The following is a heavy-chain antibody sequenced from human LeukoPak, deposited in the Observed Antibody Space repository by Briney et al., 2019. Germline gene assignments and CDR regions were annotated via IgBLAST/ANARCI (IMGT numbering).Heavy chain of an antibody. D-gene: IGHD2-2*01. V-gene: IGHV4-61*08. CDR3: ARIDLGYCSSTSCYGYYFDY. CDR2: IYYSGST. CDR1: GGSISSGGYS. Sequence: SETLSLTCAVSGGSISSGGYSWSWIRQPPGKGLEWIGYIYYSGSTNYNPSLKSRVTISVDTSKNQFSLKLSSVTAADTAVYYCARIDLGYCSSTSCYGYYFDYWGQGTLVTVSS. J-gene: IGHJ4*02.